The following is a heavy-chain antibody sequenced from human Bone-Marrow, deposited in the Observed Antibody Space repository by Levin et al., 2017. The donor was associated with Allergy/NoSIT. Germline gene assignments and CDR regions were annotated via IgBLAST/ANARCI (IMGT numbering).Heavy chain of an antibody. Sequence: KVSCKGSGYNFADYWIGWVRQMPGKGLEWMGIIYPGDSDTRYSSSFQGQVTIPADKSIGTANLQWSSLKASDTAMYYCARLRGHHSSRARIWGQGTMVTVSS. D-gene: IGHD6-13*01. CDR3: ARLRGHHSSRARI. J-gene: IGHJ3*02. CDR1: GYNFADYW. CDR2: IYPGDSDT. V-gene: IGHV5-51*01.